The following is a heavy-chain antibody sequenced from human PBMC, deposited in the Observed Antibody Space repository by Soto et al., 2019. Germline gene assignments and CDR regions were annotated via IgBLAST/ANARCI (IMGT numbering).Heavy chain of an antibody. V-gene: IGHV3-23*01. D-gene: IGHD3-3*01. CDR3: VKRICGNCPWSS. CDR1: IFTFNNIP. J-gene: IGHJ1*01. CDR2: INENGDST. Sequence: EVHLLESGGGLVQPGGSLRLSCEASIFTFNNIPMGWVRQAPGKGLKYVSSINENGDSTFYADAVKGLFTISRDNGKSTLHLQMKSLRADDTAVYYCVKRICGNCPWSSWGQGTLVTVSP.